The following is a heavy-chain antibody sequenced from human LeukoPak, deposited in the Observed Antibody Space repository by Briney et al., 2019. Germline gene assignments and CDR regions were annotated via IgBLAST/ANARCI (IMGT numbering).Heavy chain of an antibody. J-gene: IGHJ4*02. CDR3: ARGQASDFDY. CDR1: GFTFSSYS. V-gene: IGHV3-21*01. CDR2: ISSSSSYI. Sequence: GGSLRLSCAASGFTFSSYSMNWVRQAPGKGLEWVSSISSSSSYIYYADSVKGRFTISRDNAKNSLCLQMNSLRAEDTAVYYCARGQASDFDYWGQGTLVTVSS.